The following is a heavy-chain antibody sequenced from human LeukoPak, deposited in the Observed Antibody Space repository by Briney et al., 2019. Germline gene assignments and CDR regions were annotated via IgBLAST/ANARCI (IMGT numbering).Heavy chain of an antibody. CDR3: APSPDIADNWYIGPYYFDY. V-gene: IGHV3-21*01. CDR2: ISSSSAYI. D-gene: IGHD6-13*01. J-gene: IGHJ4*02. CDR1: GFTFSNYN. Sequence: PGGSLRLSCAASGFTFSNYNMNWVRQAPGKGLEWVSSISSSSAYIYYADSVKGRFTISRDNAKNSLYLQMNSLRAEDTAVYYCAPSPDIADNWYIGPYYFDYWGQGTLVTVSS.